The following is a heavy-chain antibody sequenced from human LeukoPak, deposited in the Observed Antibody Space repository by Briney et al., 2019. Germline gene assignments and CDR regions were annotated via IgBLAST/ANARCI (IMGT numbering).Heavy chain of an antibody. D-gene: IGHD4-17*01. CDR3: AKGMTTVTTVFFDY. CDR1: GFTFSSYA. CDR2: ISGSADST. J-gene: IGHJ4*02. Sequence: PGGSLTLSCAASGFTFSSYAMNWVRQAPGKGLEWVSSISGSADSTYYADSVKGRFTMSRDNSKNALYLQMNSLGAEDTAVYYCAKGMTTVTTVFFDYWGRGALVTVSS. V-gene: IGHV3-23*01.